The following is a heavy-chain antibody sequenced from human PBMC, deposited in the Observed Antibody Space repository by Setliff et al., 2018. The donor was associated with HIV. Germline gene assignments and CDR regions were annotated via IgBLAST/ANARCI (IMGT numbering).Heavy chain of an antibody. D-gene: IGHD3-10*01. V-gene: IGHV4-39*01. Sequence: KTSETLSLTCTVSGDSISGNYYWAWIRQPPGKGLEWIATVFSGGSSKYNPSLWSRVTISVDTSKNQFYLKMDSVTAADTAFYYCARYGPASVIWFGYLDYWGPGMSVTVSS. CDR3: ARYGPASVIWFGYLDY. CDR2: VFSGGSS. CDR1: GDSISGNYY. J-gene: IGHJ4*02.